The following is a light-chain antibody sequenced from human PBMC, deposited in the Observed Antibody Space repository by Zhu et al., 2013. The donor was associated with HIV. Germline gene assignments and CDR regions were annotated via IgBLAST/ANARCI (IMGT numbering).Light chain of an antibody. CDR1: GSNIGGGYD. CDR2: SNN. J-gene: IGLJ1*01. Sequence: QSVLTQPASVSGAPGQRVTISCTGSGSNIGGGYDVHWYQYLPGVAPKLLIYSNNRRPSGVPERFSASKSGISASLAIAGLRAGDEGDYYCQSHDSTVSGLYVFGSGTKVTVL. CDR3: QSHDSTVSGLYV. V-gene: IGLV1-40*01.